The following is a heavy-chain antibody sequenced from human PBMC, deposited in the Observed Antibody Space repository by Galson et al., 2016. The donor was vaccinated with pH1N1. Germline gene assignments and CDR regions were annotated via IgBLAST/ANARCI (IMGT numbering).Heavy chain of an antibody. Sequence: SLRLSCAASGFTFSSYSMNWVRQAPGKGLEWVSYISSSSRTIYYADSVKGRFTISRDNAKNPLYLQMNSLRAEDTAVYYCARVNHYYYYGMDVWGQGTTVTVSS. V-gene: IGHV3-48*01. D-gene: IGHD1-14*01. CDR1: GFTFSSYS. CDR3: ARVNHYYYYGMDV. CDR2: ISSSSRTI. J-gene: IGHJ6*02.